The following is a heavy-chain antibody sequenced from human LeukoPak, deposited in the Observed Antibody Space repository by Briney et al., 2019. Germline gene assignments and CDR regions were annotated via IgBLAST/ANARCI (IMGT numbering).Heavy chain of an antibody. CDR3: ARDGPPGLDGMDV. CDR1: GFTFSSYG. D-gene: IGHD3-9*01. CDR2: IWYDGSNK. J-gene: IGHJ6*02. Sequence: PGGSLRLSCAASGFTFSSYGMHWVRQAPGKGLEWVAVIWYDGSNKYYADSVKGRFTISRDNSKNTLYLQMNSLRAEDTAVYYCARDGPPGLDGMDVWGQGTTVTVSS. V-gene: IGHV3-33*01.